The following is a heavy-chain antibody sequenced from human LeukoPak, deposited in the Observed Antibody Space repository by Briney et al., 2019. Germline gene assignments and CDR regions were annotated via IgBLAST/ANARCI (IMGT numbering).Heavy chain of an antibody. CDR2: IYYSGST. Sequence: SETLSLTCTVSGGSLSSSSYYWGWIRQPPGKGLEWIGRIYYSGSTYYNPSLRSRVTISVDTSKNQFSLKLSSVTAADTAVYYCASSPRGYSYGYGDYFDYWGQGTLVTVSS. J-gene: IGHJ4*02. CDR3: ASSPRGYSYGYGDYFDY. V-gene: IGHV4-39*01. D-gene: IGHD5-18*01. CDR1: GGSLSSSSYY.